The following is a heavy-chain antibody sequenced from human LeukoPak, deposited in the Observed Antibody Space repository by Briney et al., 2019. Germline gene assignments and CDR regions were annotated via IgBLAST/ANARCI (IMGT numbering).Heavy chain of an antibody. V-gene: IGHV4-34*01. CDR2: INHSGST. CDR3: ARGQGGSSWYHPRSPFDY. CDR1: GGSFSGYY. J-gene: IGHJ4*02. D-gene: IGHD6-13*01. Sequence: SETLSLTCAVYGGSFSGYYWSWIRQPPGKGLEWIGEINHSGSTNCNPSLKSRVTISVDTSKNQFSLKLSSVTAADTAVYYCARGQGGSSWYHPRSPFDYWGQGTLVTVSS.